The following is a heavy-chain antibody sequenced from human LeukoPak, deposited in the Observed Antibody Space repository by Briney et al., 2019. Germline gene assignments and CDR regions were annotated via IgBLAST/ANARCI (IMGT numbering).Heavy chain of an antibody. CDR1: GFPFSTYG. Sequence: PGGSLRLSCAASGFPFSTYGMHWVRQAPGKGLEWVAFIRYDASNQYYADSVKGRFTISRDNSKNTLFLQMNSLSTEDTAVYYCAKDLSKELLYRRGMYYFDYWGQGTLLTVSS. V-gene: IGHV3-30*02. J-gene: IGHJ4*02. CDR3: AKDLSKELLYRRGMYYFDY. CDR2: IRYDASNQ. D-gene: IGHD3-3*01.